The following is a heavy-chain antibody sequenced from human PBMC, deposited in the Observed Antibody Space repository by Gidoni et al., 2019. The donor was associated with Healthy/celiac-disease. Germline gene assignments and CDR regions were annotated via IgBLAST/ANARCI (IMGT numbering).Heavy chain of an antibody. CDR2: ISYDGSNK. CDR3: ARQRIAVAGRGFDY. J-gene: IGHJ4*02. CDR1: GFTYSSYA. V-gene: IGHV3-30-3*01. Sequence: QVQLVESGGGVVKPGRSLRLSCAASGFTYSSYAVHWVRQAPGKGLEWVAVISYDGSNKYYADSVKGRFTISRDNSKNTLYLQMNSLRAEDTAVYYCARQRIAVAGRGFDYWGQGTLVTVSS. D-gene: IGHD6-19*01.